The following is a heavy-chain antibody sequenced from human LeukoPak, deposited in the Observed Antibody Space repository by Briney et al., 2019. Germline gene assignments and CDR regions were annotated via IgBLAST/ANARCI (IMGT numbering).Heavy chain of an antibody. V-gene: IGHV3-48*03. Sequence: GGSLRLSCAASGFSFSNFEMNCVRQAPGKGLEWVSYISSSGTNIYYADSVKGRFTISRDNGKNSVDLQMSSLRAEDTAVYYCTRGVHTVVVTAPFDQWGQGTLVTVSS. D-gene: IGHD2-21*02. J-gene: IGHJ4*02. CDR3: TRGVHTVVVTAPFDQ. CDR2: ISSSGTNI. CDR1: GFSFSNFE.